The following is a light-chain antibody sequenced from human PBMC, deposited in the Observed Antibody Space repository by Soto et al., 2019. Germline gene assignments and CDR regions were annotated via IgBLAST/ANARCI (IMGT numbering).Light chain of an antibody. CDR1: QSVGRN. CDR3: QQYNNWPYT. V-gene: IGKV3-15*01. CDR2: GTS. J-gene: IGKJ2*01. Sequence: EIVMTQSPVALSVSPGERAALSCRASQSVGRNFAWYQQRPGQAPRVLIYGTSTRATGVPARFSGSGSGTDFTLTISRLQSEDFAVSYCQQYNNWPYTFGQGTRLEIK.